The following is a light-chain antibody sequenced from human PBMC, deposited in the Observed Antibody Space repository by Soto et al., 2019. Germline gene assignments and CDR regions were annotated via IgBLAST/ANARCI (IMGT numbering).Light chain of an antibody. CDR3: QQYGSSGT. CDR1: QSVSSY. V-gene: IGKV3-20*01. CDR2: GIS. J-gene: IGKJ1*01. Sequence: EIVLTQSPATLSLSPVEIATLSRRASQSVSSYLAWYQQKPGQAPRLLIYGISSRATGIPDRFSGSGSGTDFTLTISRLETEDFAVYYCQQYGSSGTFGQGTKVDI.